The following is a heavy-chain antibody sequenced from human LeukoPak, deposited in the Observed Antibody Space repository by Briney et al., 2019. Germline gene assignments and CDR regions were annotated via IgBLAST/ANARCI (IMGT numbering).Heavy chain of an antibody. Sequence: SETLSLTCIVSVDSISSYYWSWIRQPPGKGLEWIGYIHYNGKNNYNPSLKSRVTISVDTSKNQFSLKLSSVTAEDTAVYYCARLHNVDTTMVSYYFDSWGQGTLVTVSS. V-gene: IGHV4-59*08. CDR3: ARLHNVDTTMVSYYFDS. CDR2: IHYNGKN. J-gene: IGHJ4*02. D-gene: IGHD5-18*01. CDR1: VDSISSYY.